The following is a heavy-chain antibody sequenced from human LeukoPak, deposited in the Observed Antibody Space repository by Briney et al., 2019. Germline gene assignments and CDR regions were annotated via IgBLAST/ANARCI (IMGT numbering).Heavy chain of an antibody. CDR1: GGSFSGYY. V-gene: IGHV4-34*01. CDR3: ARAWELLNQAWFDP. Sequence: SETLSLTCAVYGGSFSGYYWSWIRQPPGKGLEWIGEINHSGSTYYNPSLKSRVTISVDTSKNQFSLKLSSVTAADTAVYYCARAWELLNQAWFDPWGQGTLVTVSS. CDR2: INHSGST. J-gene: IGHJ5*02. D-gene: IGHD1-26*01.